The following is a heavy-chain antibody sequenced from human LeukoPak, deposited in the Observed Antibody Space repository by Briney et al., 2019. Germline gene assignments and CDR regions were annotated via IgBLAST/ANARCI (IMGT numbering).Heavy chain of an antibody. D-gene: IGHD3-22*01. V-gene: IGHV1-8*03. Sequence: ASVKVSCKASGYTFTSYYMHWVRQAPGQGLEWMGWMNPNSGNTGYAQKFQGRVTITRNTSISTAYMELSSLRSGDTAVYYCARGRYYDSSGYDYWGQGTLVTVSS. CDR3: ARGRYYDSSGYDY. J-gene: IGHJ4*02. CDR2: MNPNSGNT. CDR1: GYTFTSYY.